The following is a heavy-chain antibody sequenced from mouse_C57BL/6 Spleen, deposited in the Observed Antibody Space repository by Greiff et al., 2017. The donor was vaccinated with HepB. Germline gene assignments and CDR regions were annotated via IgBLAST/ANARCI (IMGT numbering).Heavy chain of an antibody. D-gene: IGHD2-4*01. Sequence: QVQLQQPGAELVRPGSSVKLSCKASGYTFTSYWMHWVKQRPIQGLEWIGNIYPSDSETHYNQKFKDKATLTVDKYSSTAYMQLSSLTSEDSAVYYCESGYYDYLYAMDYWGQGTSVTVSS. J-gene: IGHJ4*01. CDR1: GYTFTSYW. CDR3: ESGYYDYLYAMDY. V-gene: IGHV1-52*01. CDR2: IYPSDSET.